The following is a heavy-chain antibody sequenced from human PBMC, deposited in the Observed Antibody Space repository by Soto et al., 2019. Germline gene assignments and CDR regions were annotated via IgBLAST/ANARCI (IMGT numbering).Heavy chain of an antibody. Sequence: QVQLVQSGAEVKKPGASVKVSCKASGYTFTSYGISWVRQAPGQGLEWMGWISAYNGNTNYAQKLQGRVTMTTDTSTSTGYRELRSLRSDDTAVSYCARESSSSCHDYWGQGTLVTVSS. J-gene: IGHJ4*02. CDR2: ISAYNGNT. CDR3: ARESSSSCHDY. CDR1: GYTFTSYG. V-gene: IGHV1-18*01. D-gene: IGHD6-13*01.